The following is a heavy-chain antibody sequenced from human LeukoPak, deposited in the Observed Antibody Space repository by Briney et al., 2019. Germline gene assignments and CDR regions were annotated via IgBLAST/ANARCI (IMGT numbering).Heavy chain of an antibody. CDR2: IYYSGST. CDR1: GGSISSSSYY. Sequence: PSETLSLTCTASGGSISSSSYYWGWIRQPPGKGLEWIGSIYYSGSTYYNPSLKSRVTISVDTSKNQFSLKLSSVTAADTAVYYCARHYGSGSYDPPYYFDYWGQGTLVTVSS. D-gene: IGHD3-10*01. J-gene: IGHJ4*02. V-gene: IGHV4-39*01. CDR3: ARHYGSGSYDPPYYFDY.